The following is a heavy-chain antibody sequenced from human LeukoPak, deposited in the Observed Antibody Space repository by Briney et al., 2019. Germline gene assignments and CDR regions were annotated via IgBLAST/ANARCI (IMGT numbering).Heavy chain of an antibody. V-gene: IGHV4-4*09. CDR1: GGSISSYY. Sequence: KPSETLSLTCTVSGGSISSYYWSWIRQPPGKGLEWIGYIYTSGSTNYNPSLKSRVTISVDTSKNQFSLKLSSVTAADTAVDYCARRNSYGYYYYMDVWGKGTTVTVSS. D-gene: IGHD5-18*01. J-gene: IGHJ6*03. CDR3: ARRNSYGYYYYMDV. CDR2: IYTSGST.